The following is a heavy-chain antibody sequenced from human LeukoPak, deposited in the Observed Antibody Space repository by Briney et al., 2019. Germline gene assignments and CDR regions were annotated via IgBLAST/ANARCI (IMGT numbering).Heavy chain of an antibody. D-gene: IGHD2-21*02. CDR2: IWYDGSNK. CDR1: GFTFSSYG. J-gene: IGHJ4*02. V-gene: IGHV3-33*06. Sequence: GGSLRLSCAASGFTFSSYGMHWVRQAPGKGLEWVAVIWYDGSNKYYADSVKGRFTISRDNSKNTLYLQMNSLRAEDTAVYYCAKDGCGGDCYPYYFDYWGQGTLVTGSS. CDR3: AKDGCGGDCYPYYFDY.